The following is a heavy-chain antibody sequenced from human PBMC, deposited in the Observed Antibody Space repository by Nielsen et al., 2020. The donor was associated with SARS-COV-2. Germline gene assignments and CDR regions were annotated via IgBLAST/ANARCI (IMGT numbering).Heavy chain of an antibody. CDR2: IWYDGSNK. Sequence: GGSLRLSCAASGFTFSSYWMSWVRQAPGKGLEWVAVIWYDGSNKYYADSVKGRFTISRDNSKNTLYLQMNSLRAEDTAVYYCARDGPLDGDYNYYYYGMDVWGQGTTVTVSS. CDR1: GFTFSSYW. D-gene: IGHD4-17*01. V-gene: IGHV3-33*08. J-gene: IGHJ6*02. CDR3: ARDGPLDGDYNYYYYGMDV.